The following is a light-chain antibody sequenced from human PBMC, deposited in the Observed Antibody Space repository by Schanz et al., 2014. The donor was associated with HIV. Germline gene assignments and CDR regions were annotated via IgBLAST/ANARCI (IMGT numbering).Light chain of an antibody. CDR2: EIS. CDR1: SSDVGSYNL. V-gene: IGLV2-23*02. Sequence: QSVLTQPASVSGSPGQSITISCTGTSSDVGSYNLVSWYQQYPGKAPKLMIYEISKWPSGVSNRFSGSKSGNTASLTISGLQAEDEADYYCCSYTGSGTLVFGGGTKLIVL. J-gene: IGLJ2*01. CDR3: CSYTGSGTLV.